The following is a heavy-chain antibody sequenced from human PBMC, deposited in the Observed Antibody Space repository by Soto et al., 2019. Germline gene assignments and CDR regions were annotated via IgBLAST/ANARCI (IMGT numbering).Heavy chain of an antibody. D-gene: IGHD6-19*01. Sequence: PETLSLTCAVYGGSFSGYYWSWIRQPPGKGLEWIGEINHSGSTNYNPSLKSRVTISVDTSKNQFSLKLSSVTAADTAVYYCAREGSGWYGGIDYWGQGTLVTVSS. CDR2: INHSGST. J-gene: IGHJ4*02. CDR3: AREGSGWYGGIDY. CDR1: GGSFSGYY. V-gene: IGHV4-34*01.